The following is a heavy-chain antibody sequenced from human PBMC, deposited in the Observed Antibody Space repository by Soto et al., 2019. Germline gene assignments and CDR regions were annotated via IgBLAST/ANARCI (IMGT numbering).Heavy chain of an antibody. CDR3: ARESGAVAGHNMYYFDY. CDR2: IYHSGST. D-gene: IGHD6-19*01. CDR1: GGSIISSSYY. J-gene: IGHJ4*02. V-gene: IGHV4-39*07. Sequence: SDTLSLTCTVSGGSIISSSYYWGWIRQPPVKGLEWIGEIYHSGSTNYNPSLKSRVTISVDKSKNQFSLKLSSVTAADTAVYYCARESGAVAGHNMYYFDYWGLGTLVTVSS.